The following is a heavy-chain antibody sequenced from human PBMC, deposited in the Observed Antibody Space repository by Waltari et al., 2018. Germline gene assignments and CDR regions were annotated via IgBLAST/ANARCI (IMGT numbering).Heavy chain of an antibody. CDR3: ARGLYFHTADRDWFDP. D-gene: IGHD5-18*01. J-gene: IGHJ5*02. Sequence: WIRLAPGKGLEWIGNIYFTRVTNSTPSLKSRVTLSVDTSKNQFSLKLNTVTAADTAVYYCARGLYFHTADRDWFDPWGQGTLVTVSS. V-gene: IGHV4-59*01. CDR2: IYFTRVT.